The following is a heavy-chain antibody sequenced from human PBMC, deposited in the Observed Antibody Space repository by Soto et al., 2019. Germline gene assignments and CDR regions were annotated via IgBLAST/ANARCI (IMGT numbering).Heavy chain of an antibody. D-gene: IGHD5-12*01. Sequence: QLQLQESGPGLVKPSETLSLTCTVSGGSISNSSYYWGWIRQPPGKGLEWIGHIYCTGTSYSNPSLKGRVTLSVDTSKNQFSLKLNSMTAADTAVFYCTRLQRRWLSSDSWGQGTLVTVSS. CDR1: GGSISNSSYY. J-gene: IGHJ4*02. CDR3: TRLQRRWLSSDS. V-gene: IGHV4-39*01. CDR2: IYCTGTS.